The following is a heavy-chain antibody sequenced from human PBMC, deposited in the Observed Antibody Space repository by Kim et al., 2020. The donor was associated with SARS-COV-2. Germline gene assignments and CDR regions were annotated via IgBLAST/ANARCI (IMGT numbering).Heavy chain of an antibody. CDR2: IYYSGST. J-gene: IGHJ6*02. Sequence: SETLSLTCTVSGGSISSYYWSWIRQPPGKGLEWIGYIYYSGSTNYNPSLKSRVTISVDTSKNQFSLKLSSVTAADTAVYYCARDAGYSSSWSFSPYYYYGMDVWGQGTTVTVSS. CDR1: GGSISSYY. V-gene: IGHV4-59*01. D-gene: IGHD6-13*01. CDR3: ARDAGYSSSWSFSPYYYYGMDV.